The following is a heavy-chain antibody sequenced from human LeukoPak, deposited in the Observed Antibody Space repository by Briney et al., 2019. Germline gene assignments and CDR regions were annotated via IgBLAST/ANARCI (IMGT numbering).Heavy chain of an antibody. V-gene: IGHV4-31*03. D-gene: IGHD3-10*01. J-gene: IGHJ5*02. CDR2: IYYSGST. CDR3: ARVPGRFDRGWFDP. CDR1: GGSISSGGYY. Sequence: PSETLSLTCTVSGGSISSGGYYWSWIRQHPGKGLEWIGYIYYSGSTYYNPSLKSRVTISVDTSKNQFPLKLSSVTAADTAVYYCARVPGRFDRGWFDPWGQGTLVTVSS.